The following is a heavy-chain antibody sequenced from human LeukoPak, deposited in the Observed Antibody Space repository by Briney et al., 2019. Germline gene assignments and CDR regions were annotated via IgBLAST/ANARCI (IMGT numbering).Heavy chain of an antibody. CDR2: IKQDGSEK. V-gene: IGHV3-7*01. Sequence: PGGSLVLPLSASGFPFKGYWMSWVRPAPGKGLEWVANIKQDGSEKHYEDSVKGRFTISRDNAKNSLYLQMNSLRAEDTAVYYCARQTAFDFWGQGTMVTVSS. CDR1: GFPFKGYW. CDR3: ARQTAFDF. J-gene: IGHJ3*01.